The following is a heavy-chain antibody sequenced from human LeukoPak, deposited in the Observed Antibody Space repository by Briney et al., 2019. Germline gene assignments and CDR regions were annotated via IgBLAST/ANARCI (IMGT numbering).Heavy chain of an antibody. D-gene: IGHD5-18*01. V-gene: IGHV3-23*01. CDR1: GFTFSSYA. CDR2: ITSSGGST. CDR3: ARDRIQLWSHDY. Sequence: GGSLRLSCAASGFTFSSYAMSWVRQAPGKSLEWVSGITSSGGSTYYADSVKGRFTISRDNSKNTVYLQMISLRAEDTAVYYCARDRIQLWSHDYWGQGTLVTVSS. J-gene: IGHJ4*02.